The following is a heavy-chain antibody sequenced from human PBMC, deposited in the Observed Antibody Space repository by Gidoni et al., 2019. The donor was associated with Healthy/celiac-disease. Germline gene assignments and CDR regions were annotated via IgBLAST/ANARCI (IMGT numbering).Heavy chain of an antibody. D-gene: IGHD3-9*01. CDR3: ARVLRYFDWLVVGFDY. Sequence: EVQLVVSGGGLVQPGGSLRLSCAAPGFTFSSYCMSWVRKAPGKGLEWVANIKQDGSEKYYVDSVKGRFTISRDNAKNSLYLQMNSMRAEDTAVYYCARVLRYFDWLVVGFDYWGQGTLVTVSS. CDR1: GFTFSSYC. V-gene: IGHV3-7*01. J-gene: IGHJ4*02. CDR2: IKQDGSEK.